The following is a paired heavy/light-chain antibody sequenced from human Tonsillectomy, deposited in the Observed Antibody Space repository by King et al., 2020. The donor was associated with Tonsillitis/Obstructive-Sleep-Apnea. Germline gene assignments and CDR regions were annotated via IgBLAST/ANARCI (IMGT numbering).Heavy chain of an antibody. J-gene: IGHJ3*02. CDR3: ARYRAVQGDILNDAFDI. CDR2: INPADGNR. D-gene: IGHD3-10*01. Sequence: QVQLVQSGAEVKKPGASVKVSCKASGYSFTRYSIHWVRQAPGQRLEWMGWINPADGNRRYSQKFQDKVTFSRDTSASTVYMELSSLRSEDTAVYYCARYRAVQGDILNDAFDIWGQGTLVTVSS. CDR1: GYSFTRYS. V-gene: IGHV1-3*01.
Light chain of an antibody. CDR3: QQYYNLPIT. Sequence: DIQMTQSPSSLSASVGDRVTITCQASQDIRNYLNWYQQKPGKAPVLLIYDASNLEPGVPSRFSGSGSGTDFTFTINSLQPEDIATYYCQQYYNLPITFGQGARLEIK. J-gene: IGKJ5*01. CDR1: QDIRNY. CDR2: DAS. V-gene: IGKV1-33*01.